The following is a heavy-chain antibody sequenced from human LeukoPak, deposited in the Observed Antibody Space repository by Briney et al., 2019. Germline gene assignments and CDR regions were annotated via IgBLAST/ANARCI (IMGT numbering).Heavy chain of an antibody. CDR3: ARHKGDYPSGFDY. D-gene: IGHD4/OR15-4a*01. CDR2: IYNSGST. CDR1: GGSITSYY. J-gene: IGHJ4*02. V-gene: IGHV4-59*08. Sequence: PSETLSLTCTVSGGSITSYYWSWIRQPPGKGLEWIGYIYNSGSTNYNPSLKSRVTISVDTSKSQFSLKLSSVTAADTAVYYCARHKGDYPSGFDYWGQGTLVTVSS.